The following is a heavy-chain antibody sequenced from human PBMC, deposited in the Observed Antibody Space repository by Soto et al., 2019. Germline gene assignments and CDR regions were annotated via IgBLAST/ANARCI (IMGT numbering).Heavy chain of an antibody. CDR3: ARGGCSSTSCYVPMNWFDP. Sequence: ASVKVSCKASGYTFTSYGISWVRQAPGQGLEWMGWISAYNGNTNYAQKLQGRVTMTTDTSTSTAYMELRSLRSDDTAVYYCARGGCSSTSCYVPMNWFDPWGQGTLVTVS. D-gene: IGHD2-2*01. V-gene: IGHV1-18*01. CDR1: GYTFTSYG. CDR2: ISAYNGNT. J-gene: IGHJ5*02.